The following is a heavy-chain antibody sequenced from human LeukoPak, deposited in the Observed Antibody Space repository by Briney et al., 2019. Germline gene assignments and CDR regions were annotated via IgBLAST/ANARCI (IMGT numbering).Heavy chain of an antibody. CDR3: ARRFLDSYFDY. Sequence: PSETLSLTCTVSGGSISSYYWSWIRQPPGKGLEWIGYIYHSGSTYYNPSLKSRVTISVDRSKNQFSLELSSVTAADTAVYYCARRFLDSYFDYWGQGTLVTVSS. CDR2: IYHSGST. V-gene: IGHV4-59*12. J-gene: IGHJ4*02. CDR1: GGSISSYY. D-gene: IGHD3/OR15-3a*01.